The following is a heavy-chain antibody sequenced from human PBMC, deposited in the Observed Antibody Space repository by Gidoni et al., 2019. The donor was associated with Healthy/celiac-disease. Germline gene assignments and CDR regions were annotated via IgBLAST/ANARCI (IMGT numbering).Heavy chain of an antibody. CDR2: INHSGST. V-gene: IGHV4-34*01. J-gene: IGHJ5*02. D-gene: IGHD1-26*01. CDR1: GGSFSGYY. CDR3: ARSGSYGWFDP. Sequence: QVQLQPGGAGRLKPSETLSLTCAVYGGSFSGYYWSWIRQPPGKGLEWIGEINHSGSTNYNPSLKSLVTISVDTSKNQFSLKLSSVTAADTAVYYCARSGSYGWFDPWGQGTLVTVSS.